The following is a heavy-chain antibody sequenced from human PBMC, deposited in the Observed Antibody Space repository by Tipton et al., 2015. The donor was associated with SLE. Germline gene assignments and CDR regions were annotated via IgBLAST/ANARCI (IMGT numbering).Heavy chain of an antibody. CDR1: GGSISSSSYY. Sequence: TLSLTCTVSGGSISSSSYYWGWIRQPPGKGLEWIGSIYYSGSTYYNPSLKSRVTISVDTSKNQFSLKLSSVTPEDTAVYYCAWQPAGDRWGGDAFDIWGQGTMVTVSS. CDR3: AWQPAGDRWGGDAFDI. V-gene: IGHV4-39*01. D-gene: IGHD2-2*01. CDR2: IYYSGST. J-gene: IGHJ3*02.